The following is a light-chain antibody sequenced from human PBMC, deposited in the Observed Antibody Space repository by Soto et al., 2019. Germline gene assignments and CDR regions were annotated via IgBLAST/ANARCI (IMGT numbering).Light chain of an antibody. J-gene: IGKJ1*01. CDR1: QSVSSN. V-gene: IGKV3-15*01. Sequence: EIVMTQSPATLSVSPGERATLSCRASQSVSSNLAWYQQKPGQAPRLLIYGASTRATGIPARFSGSGSGTEFTLTISSLQSEDFAVYYCQQYNNWPLLTFGQGTKVDI. CDR3: QQYNNWPLLT. CDR2: GAS.